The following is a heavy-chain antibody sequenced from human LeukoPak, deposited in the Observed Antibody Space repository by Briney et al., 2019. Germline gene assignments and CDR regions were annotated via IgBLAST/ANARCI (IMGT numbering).Heavy chain of an antibody. CDR3: ARGYSGSYGRFDY. V-gene: IGHV4-31*03. Sequence: SETLSLTCTVSGDSISSGGYYWSWIRQHPGKGLEWIGYIYYSGSTYYNQSLKSRVTMSVDTSKNQFSLKLSSVTAADTAVYYCARGYSGSYGRFDYWGQGTLVTVSS. CDR2: IYYSGST. CDR1: GDSISSGGYY. J-gene: IGHJ4*02. D-gene: IGHD1-26*01.